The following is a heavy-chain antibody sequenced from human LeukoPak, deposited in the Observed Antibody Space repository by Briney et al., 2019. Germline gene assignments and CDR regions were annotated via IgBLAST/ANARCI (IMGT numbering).Heavy chain of an antibody. V-gene: IGHV4-39*07. CDR1: GGSISSSSYY. CDR2: IYYSGST. J-gene: IGHJ6*03. Sequence: PSETLSLTCSVSGGSISSSSYYWGWIRQPPGKGLEWIGNIYYSGSTYYKPSLKSRVTISLDTSKNQFSLKLSSVTATDMAVYYCARVFWGYMDVWGKGTTVTVSS. CDR3: ARVFWGYMDV. D-gene: IGHD3-16*01.